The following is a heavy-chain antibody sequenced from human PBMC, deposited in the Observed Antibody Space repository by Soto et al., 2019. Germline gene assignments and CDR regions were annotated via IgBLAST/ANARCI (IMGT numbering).Heavy chain of an antibody. Sequence: QVQLVQSGAEVKKPGASVRVSCKASGYTFTSLDINWVRQAAGQGPEWMGWMTPRSGQTGYAQNFQGRVPMTRDTSITTAYMELSGLTSEDTAVYYCARGVDAGLDYWGQGTLVTVSS. CDR1: GYTFTSLD. CDR2: MTPRSGQT. CDR3: ARGVDAGLDY. D-gene: IGHD2-2*01. J-gene: IGHJ4*02. V-gene: IGHV1-8*01.